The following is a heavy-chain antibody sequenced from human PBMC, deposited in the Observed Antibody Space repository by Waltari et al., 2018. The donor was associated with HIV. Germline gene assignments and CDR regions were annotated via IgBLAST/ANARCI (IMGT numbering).Heavy chain of an antibody. J-gene: IGHJ4*02. V-gene: IGHV1-18*01. CDR3: AREFRGYYFGSGRPRVGGY. CDR2: INADNGYT. CDR1: GYTFTSYD. Sequence: QVQLVQSGAEVKKPGASVKVSCKASGYTFTSYDISGVRQAPGRGLEWMGWINADNGYTKYAQRLQGRVTMTTDTSTSTAYMELRSLTSDDTAVYYCAREFRGYYFGSGRPRVGGYWGPGTLVTVSS. D-gene: IGHD3-10*01.